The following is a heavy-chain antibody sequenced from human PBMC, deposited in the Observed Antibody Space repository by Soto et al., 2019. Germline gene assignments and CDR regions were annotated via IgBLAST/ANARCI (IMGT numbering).Heavy chain of an antibody. V-gene: IGHV1-18*01. CDR2: ISAYNGNT. CDR1: GYTFTSYG. J-gene: IGHJ6*02. D-gene: IGHD3-3*01. CDR3: ARDGYDFWSGYPAYYGMDV. Sequence: ASVKVSCKASGYTFTSYGISWVRQAPGQGLEWMGWISAYNGNTNYAQKLQGRVTMTTDTSTSTAYMEPRSLRSDDTAVYYCARDGYDFWSGYPAYYGMDVWGQGTTVTVSS.